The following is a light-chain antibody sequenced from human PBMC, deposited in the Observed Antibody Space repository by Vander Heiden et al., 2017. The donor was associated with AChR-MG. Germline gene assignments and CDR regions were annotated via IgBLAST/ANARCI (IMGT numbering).Light chain of an antibody. CDR1: QSISNN. Sequence: EIVMTQSPATLSVSPGERATLSCRASQSISNNLAWYQQKPGQAPRLLIYGASTRATGIPARFSGSGSGTEFTLTISSLQSEDFAVYYCQQYNDGPPPLTFGGGTKVEIK. CDR3: QQYNDGPPPLT. CDR2: GAS. J-gene: IGKJ4*01. V-gene: IGKV3-15*01.